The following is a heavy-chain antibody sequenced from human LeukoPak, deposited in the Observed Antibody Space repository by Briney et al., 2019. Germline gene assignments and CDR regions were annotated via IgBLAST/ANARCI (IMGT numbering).Heavy chain of an antibody. J-gene: IGHJ5*02. Sequence: PGGSLRLSCAASGFTFDDYAMHWVRQAPGKGLEWVSGISWNSGSIGYADSVKGRFTISRDNAKNSLYLQMNSLRAEDTALYYCAKDNYYDSSGYDLYNWFDPWGQGTLVTVSS. CDR3: AKDNYYDSSGYDLYNWFDP. V-gene: IGHV3-9*01. CDR2: ISWNSGSI. CDR1: GFTFDDYA. D-gene: IGHD3-22*01.